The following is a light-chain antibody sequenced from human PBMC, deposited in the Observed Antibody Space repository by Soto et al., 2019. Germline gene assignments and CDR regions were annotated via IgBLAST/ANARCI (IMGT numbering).Light chain of an antibody. Sequence: DIQMTQSPSSLSASVGDRVTITCRASQSISSYLNWYQQKPGKAPKLLIFAASSLQSGVPSRFSGSESGTDFTLTINSLQPDDIATYYCQNYDSDPITFGQGTRLEI. J-gene: IGKJ5*01. CDR1: QSISSY. V-gene: IGKV1-39*01. CDR3: QNYDSDPIT. CDR2: AAS.